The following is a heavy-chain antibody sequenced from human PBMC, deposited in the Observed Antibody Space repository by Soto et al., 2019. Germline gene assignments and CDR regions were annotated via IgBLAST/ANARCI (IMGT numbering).Heavy chain of an antibody. J-gene: IGHJ4*02. D-gene: IGHD2-21*02. CDR1: GCSIRGSSGY. CDR3: ARQRTSVVTQAYFDV. V-gene: IGHV4-39*01. CDR2: IYYSGST. Sequence: PSETRSVTRRVSGCSIRGSSGYWVWIRQPPGKGLEWIGSIYYSGSTYYNPSLKSRVTISVDTSKNQFSLKLSSVTAADTAVYFCARQRTSVVTQAYFDVWGPGSLVTVSS.